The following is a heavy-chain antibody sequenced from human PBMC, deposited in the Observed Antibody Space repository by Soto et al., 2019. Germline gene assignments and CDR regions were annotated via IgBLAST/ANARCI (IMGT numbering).Heavy chain of an antibody. Sequence: GASVQVSCKVSGYTLPELSMHWVRQAPGKGLEWMGGFDPEDGETIYAQKFQGRVTMTEDTSTDTAYMELSSLRSEDTAVYYCATARHDFWSGYNNAFDIWGQGTMVTVSS. D-gene: IGHD3-3*01. CDR2: FDPEDGET. CDR1: GYTLPELS. CDR3: ATARHDFWSGYNNAFDI. V-gene: IGHV1-24*01. J-gene: IGHJ3*02.